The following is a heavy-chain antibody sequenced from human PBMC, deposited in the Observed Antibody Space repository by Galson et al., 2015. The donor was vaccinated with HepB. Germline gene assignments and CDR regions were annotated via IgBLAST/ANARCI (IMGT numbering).Heavy chain of an antibody. Sequence: SLRLSCAASGFTVSSNYMSWVRQAPGKGLEWVSVIYSGGSTYYADSVKCRFTISRDNSKNTLYLQMNSLRAEDTAVYYCAKAGSSWYYYGMDVWGQGTTVTVSS. D-gene: IGHD6-13*01. V-gene: IGHV3-53*01. CDR2: IYSGGST. CDR3: AKAGSSWYYYGMDV. CDR1: GFTVSSNY. J-gene: IGHJ6*02.